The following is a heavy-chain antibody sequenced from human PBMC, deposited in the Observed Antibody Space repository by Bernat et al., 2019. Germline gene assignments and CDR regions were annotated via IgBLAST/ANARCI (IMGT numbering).Heavy chain of an antibody. Sequence: QVQLVQSGAEVKKPGSSVRVSCKASGGTFSSYAISWVRQAPGQGREWMGRIIPILGIANYAQKFQGRVTITADKSTSTAYMELSSLRSEDTAVYYCARETYSPMVRRVIISPFDYWGQGTLVTVSS. D-gene: IGHD3-10*01. CDR1: GGTFSSYA. CDR3: ARETYSPMVRRVIISPFDY. CDR2: IIPILGIA. V-gene: IGHV1-69*04. J-gene: IGHJ4*02.